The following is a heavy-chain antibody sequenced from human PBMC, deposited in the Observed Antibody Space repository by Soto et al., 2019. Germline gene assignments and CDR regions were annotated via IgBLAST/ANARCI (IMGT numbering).Heavy chain of an antibody. CDR2: ISGSAGAT. CDR1: GFTFSAYA. J-gene: IGHJ4*02. D-gene: IGHD6-13*01. V-gene: IGHV3-23*01. Sequence: GGSLRLSCAASGFTFSAYAMTWVRQAPGKGLEWVSVISGSAGATYYADSVKGRFTISRDNSKNTLYLQMNSLRAEDTAVYYCTRQDYSTTWYLNYWGQGTLVTVSS. CDR3: TRQDYSTTWYLNY.